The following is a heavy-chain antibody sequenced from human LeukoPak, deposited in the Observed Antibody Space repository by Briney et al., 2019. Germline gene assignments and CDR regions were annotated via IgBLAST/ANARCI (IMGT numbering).Heavy chain of an antibody. V-gene: IGHV3-30-3*01. CDR2: ISYDGSNK. CDR1: GFTFSSYA. D-gene: IGHD2-21*01. J-gene: IGHJ5*02. CDR3: ARGKYNHVAYWFDP. Sequence: PGGSLRLSCAASGFTFSSYAMHWVRQAPGKGLEWVAVISYDGSNKYYADSVKGRFTISRDNSKNTLYLQMNSLRAEDTAVYYCARGKYNHVAYWFDPWGQGTLVTVSS.